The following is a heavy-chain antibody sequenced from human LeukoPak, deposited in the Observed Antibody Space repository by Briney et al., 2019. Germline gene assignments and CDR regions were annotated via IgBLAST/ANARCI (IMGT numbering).Heavy chain of an antibody. CDR2: MNPNSGNT. V-gene: IGHV1-8*01. Sequence: ASVKVSCKASGYTFTSYDINWVRQATGQGLEWMGWMNPNSGNTGYAQKFQGRVTMTRNTSISTAYMELSSLRSEDTAVYYCARVGYYGLGSPNWFDPWGQGTLVTVSS. D-gene: IGHD3-10*01. CDR1: GYTFTSYD. CDR3: ARVGYYGLGSPNWFDP. J-gene: IGHJ5*02.